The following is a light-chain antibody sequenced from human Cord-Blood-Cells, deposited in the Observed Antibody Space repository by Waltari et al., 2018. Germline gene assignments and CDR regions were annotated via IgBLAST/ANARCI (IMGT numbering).Light chain of an antibody. J-gene: IGLJ1*01. V-gene: IGLV2-14*01. CDR1: SSDVGGYNY. CDR3: SSYTSSSTLV. CDR2: EVS. Sequence: QSALTQPASVSGSPGRSIPISCPGTSSDVGGYNYVSWYQQHPGKAPKLMIYEVSNRPSGVSNRFSGSKSGNTASLTISGLQAEDEADYYCSSYTSSSTLVFGTGTKVTVL.